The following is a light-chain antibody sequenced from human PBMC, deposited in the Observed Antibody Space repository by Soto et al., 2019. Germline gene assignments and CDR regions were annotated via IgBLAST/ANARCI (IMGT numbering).Light chain of an antibody. CDR3: QHCNSYSCT. V-gene: IGKV1-5*03. CDR2: KAS. Sequence: DIQMTQSPSTLSASVGDRVTITCRARLSSDSWLAWYQHKPGKAPHPLIYKASNLESGVPSRFSGSGSGTEFTLTISSLQPDDFATSYCQHCNSYSCTFGPGTKVDIK. CDR1: LSSDSW. J-gene: IGKJ3*01.